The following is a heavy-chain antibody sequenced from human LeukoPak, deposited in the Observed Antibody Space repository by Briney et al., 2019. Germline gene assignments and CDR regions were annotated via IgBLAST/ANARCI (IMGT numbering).Heavy chain of an antibody. J-gene: IGHJ4*02. CDR2: INDGGSGK. CDR1: GFSFSTYW. CDR3: ARTYPGIALAGTFDY. Sequence: GGSLRLSCAASGFSFSTYWMGWVRQAPGKGLEWVANINDGGSGKYYVDSLEGRFTISSDNAKNSLYLQMSSLRAEDTAMYYCARTYPGIALAGTFDYWGQGTLVTVSS. V-gene: IGHV3-7*01. D-gene: IGHD6-19*01.